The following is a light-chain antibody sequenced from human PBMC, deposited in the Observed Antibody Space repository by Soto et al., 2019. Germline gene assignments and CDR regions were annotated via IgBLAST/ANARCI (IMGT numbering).Light chain of an antibody. J-gene: IGLJ1*01. V-gene: IGLV2-14*01. Sequence: QSALTQPASVSGSPGQSITISCSGTSSDVGSYSHVAWYQQFPGKTPKLIIYEVTYRPSGVSHRFSASKSGNTASLTISGRPAGDEADYSGISYTGSSTSYVFGTGTKLTVL. CDR2: EVT. CDR3: ISYTGSSTSYV. CDR1: SSDVGSYSH.